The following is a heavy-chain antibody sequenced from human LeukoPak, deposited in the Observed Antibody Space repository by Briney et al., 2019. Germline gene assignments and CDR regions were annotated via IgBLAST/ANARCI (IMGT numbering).Heavy chain of an antibody. D-gene: IGHD6-19*01. CDR2: INHSGST. Sequence: PSETLSLPCAVYDGSLSGYYWSWISQPPGKGLEGIGEINHSGSTNYNPSLKSRVTISVDTSKNQFSLKLSSVTAADTAVYYCARAHGPQWAFDIWGQGIAVTVSS. J-gene: IGHJ3*02. V-gene: IGHV4-34*01. CDR3: ARAHGPQWAFDI. CDR1: DGSLSGYY.